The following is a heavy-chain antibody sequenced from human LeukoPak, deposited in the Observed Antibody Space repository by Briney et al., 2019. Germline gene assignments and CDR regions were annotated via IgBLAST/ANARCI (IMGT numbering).Heavy chain of an antibody. J-gene: IGHJ6*02. D-gene: IGHD6-13*01. CDR3: TTAGGAYSNSYYGMDV. Sequence: PGGSLRLSCAASGFTFSSYAMNWVRQAPGKGLEWVGRIKSKTDGGTTDYAAPVKGRFTISRDDSKNTLYLQMNSLKTEDTAVYYCTTAGGAYSNSYYGMDVWGQGTTVTVSS. V-gene: IGHV3-15*07. CDR2: IKSKTDGGTT. CDR1: GFTFSSYA.